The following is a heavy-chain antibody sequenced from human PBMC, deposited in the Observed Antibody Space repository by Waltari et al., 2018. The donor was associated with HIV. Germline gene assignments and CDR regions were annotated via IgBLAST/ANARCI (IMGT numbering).Heavy chain of an antibody. J-gene: IGHJ4*02. D-gene: IGHD3-16*01. CDR2: GDQPGST. CDR3: ARAVGYDYVWGSYADC. CDR1: NDDGPSFSDYWWSFRDYY. Sequence: QVQLHQWGAGLLKPSETLSLTCAVYNDDGPSFSDYWWSFRDYYWTWMRQSPVKGLEWIGDGDQPGSTNYNGAFRGRVSVSVDTSKKQFSLGLSSVSDADTAVYFCARAVGYDYVWGSYADCWAQGTQVTVSS. V-gene: IGHV4-34*01.